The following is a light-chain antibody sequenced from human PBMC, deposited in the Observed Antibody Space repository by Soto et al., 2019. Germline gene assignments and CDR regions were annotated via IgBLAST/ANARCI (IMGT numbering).Light chain of an antibody. V-gene: IGKV3-15*01. CDR3: QQYNNWPFS. J-gene: IGKJ5*01. Sequence: ELRMTQFPATLSSSPVLVSTLSCRAAQDVTTNFAWYQLKRGQPPRLLIYDISTRATGVPARFSGSGSGTEFTLTISGLQSEDFALYFCQQYNNWPFSFGQGTRL. CDR1: QDVTTN. CDR2: DIS.